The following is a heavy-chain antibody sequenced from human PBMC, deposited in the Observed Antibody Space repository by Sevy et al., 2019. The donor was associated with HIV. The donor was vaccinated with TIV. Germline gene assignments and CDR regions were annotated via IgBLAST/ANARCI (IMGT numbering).Heavy chain of an antibody. D-gene: IGHD2-15*01. J-gene: IGHJ6*03. Sequence: GASVKVSCKASGYTFTSYGISWVRQAPGQGLEWMGWISAYNGNTNYAQKLQGRVTMTTDTSTSTAYMELRSLRSDDTAVYYCARVPVVGYCSGGSCYSGYYYMDVWGKGTTVTVSS. CDR1: GYTFTSYG. CDR2: ISAYNGNT. CDR3: ARVPVVGYCSGGSCYSGYYYMDV. V-gene: IGHV1-18*04.